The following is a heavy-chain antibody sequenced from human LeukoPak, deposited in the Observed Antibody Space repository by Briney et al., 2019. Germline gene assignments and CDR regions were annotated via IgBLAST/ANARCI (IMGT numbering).Heavy chain of an antibody. D-gene: IGHD6-19*01. J-gene: IGHJ4*02. CDR1: GYIFTSYY. CDR3: ARGGHGTSVAVAGTGDY. CDR2: INPSVGST. Sequence: ASVKVSCKASGYIFTSYYMHWVRQAPGQGLEWMGIINPSVGSTIYSQKFQGRVTVTTDMSTSTVYMQLTSLRSEDTAVYYCARGGHGTSVAVAGTGDYWGQGTLVTVSS. V-gene: IGHV1-46*01.